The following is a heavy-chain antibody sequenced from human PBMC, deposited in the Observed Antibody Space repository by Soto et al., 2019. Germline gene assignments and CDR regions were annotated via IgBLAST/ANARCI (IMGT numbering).Heavy chain of an antibody. J-gene: IGHJ4*02. V-gene: IGHV1-2*04. CDR2: VDPNGGGS. CDR1: GYSFTDYK. CDR3: ATWVDYGDFEGFDF. Sequence: QGQLLQSGAEVKKPGASVKVSCKTSGYSFTDYKLHWARQAPGQGLEWMGWVDPNGGGSNSAQKFQGSVTMTWDTSITTAYLDLTRLTTNDTATYFCATWVDYGDFEGFDFWGQGTLVTVSS. D-gene: IGHD4-17*01.